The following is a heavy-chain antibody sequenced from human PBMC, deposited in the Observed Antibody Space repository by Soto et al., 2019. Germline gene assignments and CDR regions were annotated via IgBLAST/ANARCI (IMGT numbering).Heavy chain of an antibody. J-gene: IGHJ4*02. CDR1: GGSISSYY. CDR2: IYYSGST. D-gene: IGHD2-15*01. V-gene: IGHV4-59*01. Sequence: SETLSLTCTVSGGSISSYYWSWIRQPPGKGLEWIGYIYYSGSTNYNPSLKSRVTISVDTSKNQFSLKLSSVTAADTAVYYCARKGLYCSGGSCYEYYDYWGQGTLVTVSS. CDR3: ARKGLYCSGGSCYEYYDY.